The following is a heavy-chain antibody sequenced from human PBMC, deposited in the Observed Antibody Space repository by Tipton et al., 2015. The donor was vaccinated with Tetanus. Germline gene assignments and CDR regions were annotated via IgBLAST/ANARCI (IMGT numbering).Heavy chain of an antibody. Sequence: VQLVQSGPEVKKPEESLKISCKGSGYRFTSQWIGWVRQMPGRGLEWMGIIYPGDSDARYSPSFQGQVTISADKSISTAYLQWSSLKASDTAIYYCAREPSSGYYFDYWGQGTLVTVSS. J-gene: IGHJ4*02. CDR3: AREPSSGYYFDY. CDR1: GYRFTSQW. D-gene: IGHD3-22*01. CDR2: IYPGDSDA. V-gene: IGHV5-51*01.